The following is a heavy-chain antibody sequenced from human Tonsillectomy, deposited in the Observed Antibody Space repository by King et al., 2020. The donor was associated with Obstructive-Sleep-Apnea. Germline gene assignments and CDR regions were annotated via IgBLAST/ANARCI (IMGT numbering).Heavy chain of an antibody. CDR2: IWSDGSEK. Sequence: VQLVESGGGVVQPGRSLRLSCEASGFIFSNYGMHWVRQAPGKGLEWVADIWSDGSEKYYADSVKGRFTIFRDNSMNTMSLQMNSLRAEDTAVYYCARALYGSGFFDNWGQGTLVTVSS. D-gene: IGHD3-10*01. CDR1: GFIFSNYG. CDR3: ARALYGSGFFDN. J-gene: IGHJ4*02. V-gene: IGHV3-33*01.